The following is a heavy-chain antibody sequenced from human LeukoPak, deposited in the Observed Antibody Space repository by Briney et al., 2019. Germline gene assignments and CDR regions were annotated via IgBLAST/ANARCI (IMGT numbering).Heavy chain of an antibody. Sequence: GASVKVSCKVSGYTLTELSMHWVRQAPGQGLEWMGRIIPILGIANYAQKFQGRVTITADKSTSTAYMELSSLRSEDTAVYYCAREDRITMVRGHWGQGTLVTVSS. CDR1: GYTLTELS. J-gene: IGHJ4*02. CDR3: AREDRITMVRGH. D-gene: IGHD3-10*01. CDR2: IIPILGIA. V-gene: IGHV1-69*04.